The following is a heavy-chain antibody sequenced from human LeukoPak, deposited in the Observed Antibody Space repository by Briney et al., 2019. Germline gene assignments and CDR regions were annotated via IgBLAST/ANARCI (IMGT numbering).Heavy chain of an antibody. D-gene: IGHD3-22*01. J-gene: IGHJ4*02. CDR2: IWYDGSNK. V-gene: IGHV3-33*01. CDR3: ASNYYDSSGYSIDY. CDR1: GFTFSSYG. Sequence: PGGSLRLSCAASGFTFSSYGMHWVRQAPGKGLEWVGVIWYDGSNKYYADSVKGRFTISRDNSKNTLYLQMNSLRAEDTAVYYCASNYYDSSGYSIDYWGQGTLVTVSS.